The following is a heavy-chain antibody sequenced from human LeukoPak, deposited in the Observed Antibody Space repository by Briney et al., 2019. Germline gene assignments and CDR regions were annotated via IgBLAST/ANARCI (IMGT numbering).Heavy chain of an antibody. CDR3: ARVASGYDFSGHYNYYYMDV. D-gene: IGHD5-12*01. CDR1: GFTFSSYW. Sequence: GGSLRLSCAASGFTFSSYWMSWVRQAPGKGLEWVANIKQDGSEKYYVDSVKGRFTISRDNAKNSLYLQMNSLRAEDTAVYYCARVASGYDFSGHYNYYYMDVWGKGTTVTVSS. V-gene: IGHV3-7*01. CDR2: IKQDGSEK. J-gene: IGHJ6*03.